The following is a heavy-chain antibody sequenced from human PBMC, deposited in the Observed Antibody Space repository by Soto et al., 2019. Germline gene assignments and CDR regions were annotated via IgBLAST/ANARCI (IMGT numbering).Heavy chain of an antibody. Sequence: EVQLVESGGGLVKPGGSLRLSCAASAFTFSTYSMNWVRQAPGKGLEWVSSISSSSSYIYYADSVKGRFTISRDNAKNSRYHQMNSLRAEDTAVYFCARPASPYSSSSNAFDLWGQGTMVTVYS. CDR2: ISSSSSYI. CDR3: ARPASPYSSSSNAFDL. D-gene: IGHD6-6*01. CDR1: AFTFSTYS. V-gene: IGHV3-21*01. J-gene: IGHJ3*01.